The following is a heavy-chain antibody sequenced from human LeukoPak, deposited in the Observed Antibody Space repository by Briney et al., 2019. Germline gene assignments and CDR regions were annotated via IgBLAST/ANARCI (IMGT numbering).Heavy chain of an antibody. V-gene: IGHV3-7*05. J-gene: IGHJ4*02. CDR1: GFTFSSSW. CDR3: ARVSCAGGSCYSDY. Sequence: PGGSLRLSCAASGFTFSSSWMNWVRQAPGKGLEWMANIKQDGTEKYYVDSVKGRFTISRDNAKNSLYLQMNSLRAEDTAVYYCARVSCAGGSCYSDYRGQGTLLTVFS. CDR2: IKQDGTEK. D-gene: IGHD2-15*01.